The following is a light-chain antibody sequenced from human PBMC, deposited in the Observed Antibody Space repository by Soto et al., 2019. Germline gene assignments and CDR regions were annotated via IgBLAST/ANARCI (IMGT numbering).Light chain of an antibody. Sequence: EIVLTQSPATLSLSPGERATLSCRASQSVSRFLTWYQQKPGQAPRLLIYDASNRATGIPARFSGSGSGTNFTLTISSLEPEDFAVYSCQQRSNWPWTFGQGTKV. CDR1: QSVSRF. CDR2: DAS. CDR3: QQRSNWPWT. V-gene: IGKV3-11*01. J-gene: IGKJ1*01.